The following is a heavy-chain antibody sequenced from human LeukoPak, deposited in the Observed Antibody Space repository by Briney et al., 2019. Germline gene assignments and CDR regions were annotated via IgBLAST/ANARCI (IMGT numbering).Heavy chain of an antibody. V-gene: IGHV4-61*02. J-gene: IGHJ6*03. CDR1: TYSISSGYY. CDR2: IYTSGST. D-gene: IGHD2-2*01. CDR3: ARGGLQLGYNYYYMDV. Sequence: SETLSLTCTVSTYSISSGYYWGWIRQPAGKGLEWIGRIYTSGSTNYNPSLKSRVTISVDTPKNQFSLKLSSVTAADTAVYYCARGGLQLGYNYYYMDVWGKGTTVTISS.